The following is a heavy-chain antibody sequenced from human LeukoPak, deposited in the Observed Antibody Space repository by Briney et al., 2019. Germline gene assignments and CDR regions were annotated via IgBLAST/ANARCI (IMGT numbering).Heavy chain of an antibody. CDR3: ARDMGWEVSRLVC. V-gene: IGHV3-21*01. Sequence: GGSLRLSCGVSGFTYSSYRLYWVRQAPGKGLEWVPFISAGSSYLSYADSVKGRFSLSRENAGNSLYLQVNSPTAEDTAVYFCARDMGWEVSRLVCWGQGRMVGVCS. CDR1: GFTYSSYR. J-gene: IGHJ4*02. CDR2: ISAGSSYL. D-gene: IGHD3-16*02.